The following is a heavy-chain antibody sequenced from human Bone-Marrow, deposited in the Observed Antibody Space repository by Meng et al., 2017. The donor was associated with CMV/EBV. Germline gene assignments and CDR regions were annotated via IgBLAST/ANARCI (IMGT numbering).Heavy chain of an antibody. CDR1: GFTFSSYA. CDR3: ARWGSFLAAIDQEDAFDI. Sequence: GESLKISCAASGFTFSSYAMHWVRQAPGKGLEWVAVISYDGSNKYYADSVKGRFTISRDNSKNTLYLQMNSLRAEDTAVYYCARWGSFLAAIDQEDAFDIWGQGTMVTVSS. CDR2: ISYDGSNK. D-gene: IGHD2/OR15-2a*01. V-gene: IGHV3-30*14. J-gene: IGHJ3*02.